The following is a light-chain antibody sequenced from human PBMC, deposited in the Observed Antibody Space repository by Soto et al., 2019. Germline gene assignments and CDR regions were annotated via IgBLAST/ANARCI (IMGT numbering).Light chain of an antibody. CDR3: QKYNSAPWT. CDR2: AAS. Sequence: DIQMTQSPSSLSASVGDRVTITCRASQGISIYLAWYQQKPGKVPKLLIYAASTLQPGVPSRFSGSGSGTDFTLTISSLQPEDVASYYCQKYNSAPWTFGQGTKEEIK. J-gene: IGKJ1*01. V-gene: IGKV1-27*01. CDR1: QGISIY.